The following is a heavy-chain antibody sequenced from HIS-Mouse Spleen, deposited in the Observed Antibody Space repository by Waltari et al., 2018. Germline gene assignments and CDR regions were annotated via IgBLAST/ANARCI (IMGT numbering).Heavy chain of an antibody. J-gene: IGHJ4*02. CDR2: INHGGST. CDR1: GGSFRGFY. CDR3: ARAQDIVVVPAAIYYFDY. V-gene: IGHV4-34*01. D-gene: IGHD2-2*01. Sequence: QVQLQQLAAGMFKPPETLSRTCAGYGGSFRGFYWRWIRLPPAKGMEWIGEINHGGSTNYNPSLKSRVTISVDTSKNQFSLKLSSVTAADTAVYYCARAQDIVVVPAAIYYFDYWGQGTLVTVSS.